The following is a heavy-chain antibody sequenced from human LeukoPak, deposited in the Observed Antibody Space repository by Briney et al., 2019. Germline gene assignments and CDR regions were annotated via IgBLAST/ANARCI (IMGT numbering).Heavy chain of an antibody. CDR2: ISGSGGST. Sequence: GGSLRLSCAASGFTFSSYAMSWVRQAPGKGLEWVSAISGSGGSTYYADSVKGRFTISRDDSKNTLYLQMNSLRAEDTAVYYCAKDLEIISSSWSDWGQGTLVTVSP. J-gene: IGHJ4*02. D-gene: IGHD6-13*01. V-gene: IGHV3-23*01. CDR3: AKDLEIISSSWSD. CDR1: GFTFSSYA.